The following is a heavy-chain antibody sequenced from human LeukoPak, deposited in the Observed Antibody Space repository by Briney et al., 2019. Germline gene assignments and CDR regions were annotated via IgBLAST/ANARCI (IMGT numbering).Heavy chain of an antibody. CDR3: ARSPHSSDYFLDY. CDR1: GYTFTSYD. Sequence: ASVKVSCKASGYTFTSYDINWVRQATGQGLEWMGWMNPNSGNTGYAQKFQGRVTMTRNTSISTAYMELGSLRSEDTAVYYCARSPHSSDYFLDYWGQGTLVTVSS. D-gene: IGHD2/OR15-2a*01. J-gene: IGHJ4*02. CDR2: MNPNSGNT. V-gene: IGHV1-8*01.